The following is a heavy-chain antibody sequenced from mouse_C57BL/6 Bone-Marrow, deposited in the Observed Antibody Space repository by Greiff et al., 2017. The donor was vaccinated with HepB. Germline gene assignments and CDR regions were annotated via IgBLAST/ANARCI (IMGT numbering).Heavy chain of an antibody. CDR1: GYTFTSYW. V-gene: IGHV1-5*01. J-gene: IGHJ3*01. CDR3: TRRLDSSGRWFAY. CDR2: IYPGNSDT. Sequence: VQLQQSGTVLARPGASVKMSCKTSGYTFTSYWMHWVKQRPGQGLEWIGAIYPGNSDTSYNQKFKGKAKLTAVTSASTAYMELSSLTNEDSAVYYCTRRLDSSGRWFAYWGQGTLVTVSA. D-gene: IGHD3-2*02.